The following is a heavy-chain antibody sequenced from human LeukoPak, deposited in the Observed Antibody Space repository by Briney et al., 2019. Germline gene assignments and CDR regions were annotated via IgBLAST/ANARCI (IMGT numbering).Heavy chain of an antibody. CDR1: GFTVSSNY. V-gene: IGHV3-66*01. J-gene: IGHJ3*02. D-gene: IGHD3-3*01. Sequence: GGSLRLSCAASGFTVSSNYISWVRQAPGKGLEWVSVIYSGGSTYYADSVKGRFTISRDNSKNTLYLQMNSLRAEDTAVYYCARGDFWSGYGAFDIWGQGTMVTVSS. CDR2: IYSGGST. CDR3: ARGDFWSGYGAFDI.